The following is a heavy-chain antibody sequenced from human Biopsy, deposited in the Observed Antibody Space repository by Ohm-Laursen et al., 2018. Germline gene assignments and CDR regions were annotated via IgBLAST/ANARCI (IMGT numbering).Heavy chain of an antibody. CDR1: GFSISSGYY. V-gene: IGHV4-38-2*02. J-gene: IGHJ5*02. Sequence: QTLSLTCAVSGFSISSGYYWGWIRQPPGKGLEWIGSVYDSGKSYYNPSLKSRVTISVDVSKSQFSLKLSSVTAADTAVYYCARDRFDLLTPNWFDPWGQGTLVIVSS. CDR2: VYDSGKS. CDR3: ARDRFDLLTPNWFDP. D-gene: IGHD3-9*01.